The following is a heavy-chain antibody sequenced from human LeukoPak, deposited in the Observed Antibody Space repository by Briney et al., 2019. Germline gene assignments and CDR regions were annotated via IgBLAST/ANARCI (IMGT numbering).Heavy chain of an antibody. Sequence: ASVKVSCKASGYTFTCYYMHWVRQAPGQGLEWMGWINPNSGGTNYAQKFQGWVTMTRDTSISTAYMELSRLRSDDTAVYYCARGPPMDDYQGFYYYYGMDVWGQGTTVTVSS. D-gene: IGHD2-2*01. V-gene: IGHV1-2*04. CDR3: ARGPPMDDYQGFYYYYGMDV. J-gene: IGHJ6*02. CDR1: GYTFTCYY. CDR2: INPNSGGT.